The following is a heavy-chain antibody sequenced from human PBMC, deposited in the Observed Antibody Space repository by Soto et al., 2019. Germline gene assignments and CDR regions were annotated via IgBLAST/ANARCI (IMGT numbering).Heavy chain of an antibody. CDR2: IMPIIGTA. D-gene: IGHD6-6*01. CDR1: GGTFSSYA. CDR3: ARGGYSSSYRLDY. Sequence: QVQLVQSGAEVKKPGSSVKVSCKASGGTFSSYAINWVRQLPGQGLEWMGGIMPIIGTANYEQMFQSRVTITTDESTSTAYMELSSLRSEDTAVYYCARGGYSSSYRLDYWGQGTLVTVSS. V-gene: IGHV1-69*01. J-gene: IGHJ4*02.